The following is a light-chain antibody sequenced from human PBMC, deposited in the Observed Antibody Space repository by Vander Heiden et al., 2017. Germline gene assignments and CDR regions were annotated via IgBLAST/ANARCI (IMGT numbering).Light chain of an antibody. Sequence: DIQMTQSPSSLSASVGDRVTITSRASQSISSYLNWYQQKPGKAPKLLIYAGSSLESGVPSRFSGSGSGTDFTLTISSLQPEDFATYYCQQGYNTPRTFGQGTKVEIK. J-gene: IGKJ1*01. CDR3: QQGYNTPRT. CDR1: QSISSY. V-gene: IGKV1-39*01. CDR2: AGS.